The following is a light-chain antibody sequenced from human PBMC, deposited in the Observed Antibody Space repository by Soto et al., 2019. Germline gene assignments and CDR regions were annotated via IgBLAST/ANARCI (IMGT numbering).Light chain of an antibody. V-gene: IGLV2-14*02. CDR2: EGS. Sequence: QSVLTQPASVSGSPGQSITISCTGTSSDVGSYNLVSWYQQHPGKARKLMIYEGSKRPSGVSNRFSGSKSGNTASLTISGLQAEDEADYYCSSYTSSSTLYVFGTGTKVTVL. CDR3: SSYTSSSTLYV. J-gene: IGLJ1*01. CDR1: SSDVGSYNL.